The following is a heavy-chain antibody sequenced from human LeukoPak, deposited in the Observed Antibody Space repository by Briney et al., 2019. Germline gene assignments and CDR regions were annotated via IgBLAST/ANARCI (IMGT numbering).Heavy chain of an antibody. V-gene: IGHV4-59*08. CDR3: ARSSSYDILTGYFINWFDP. CDR2: IYYSGAT. Sequence: TSSETLSLTCTVSGGSIKGSYWTWIRQPPGKGLECIGYIYYSGATNYNPSLKRRVTISVDTSKNQFSLKLSSVTAADTAVYYCARSSSYDILTGYFINWFDPWGQGTLVTVSS. J-gene: IGHJ5*02. D-gene: IGHD3-9*01. CDR1: GGSIKGSY.